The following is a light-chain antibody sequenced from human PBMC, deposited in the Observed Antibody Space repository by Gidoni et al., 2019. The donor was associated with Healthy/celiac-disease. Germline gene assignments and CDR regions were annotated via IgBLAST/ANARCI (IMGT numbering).Light chain of an antibody. Sequence: ILLTHSPATLSLSPEERATLSCRASQSVSSYLAWSQQKPGQAPRLLIYDASNRATGIPARFSGSGSGTDFTLTISSLGPEDCAVYYCQQRSNWPTFGGGTKVEIK. V-gene: IGKV3-11*01. CDR2: DAS. CDR1: QSVSSY. J-gene: IGKJ4*01. CDR3: QQRSNWPT.